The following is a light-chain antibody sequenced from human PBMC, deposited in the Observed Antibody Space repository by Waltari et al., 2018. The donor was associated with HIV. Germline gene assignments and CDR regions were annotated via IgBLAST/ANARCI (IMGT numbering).Light chain of an antibody. CDR1: SNDVGHYNL. J-gene: IGLJ3*02. CDR3: CSYGGSQNLL. V-gene: IGLV2-23*02. Sequence: SALTQPASVSGSPGQSITISCTGTSNDVGHYNLVSWYQQYQSKAPQLMIYDVTKRPSGVSNRFSGSKSGNTASLTISGLQADDEADYFCCSYGGSQNLLFGGGTKLTVL. CDR2: DVT.